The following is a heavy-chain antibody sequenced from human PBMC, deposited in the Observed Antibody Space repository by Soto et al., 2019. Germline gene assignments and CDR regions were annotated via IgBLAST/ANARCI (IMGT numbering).Heavy chain of an antibody. CDR3: ARGCYDFWIGTFDY. CDR1: GGSISGYY. D-gene: IGHD3-3*01. CDR2: IYYIGST. J-gene: IGHJ4*02. V-gene: IGHV4-59*01. Sequence: SETLSLTCTVSGGSISGYYWSWIRQPPGKGLEWIGYIYYIGSTNYNPSLNSRVTMSVDTSKNQFSLKLSSVTAADTAVYYCARGCYDFWIGTFDYWGQGSLVTVSS.